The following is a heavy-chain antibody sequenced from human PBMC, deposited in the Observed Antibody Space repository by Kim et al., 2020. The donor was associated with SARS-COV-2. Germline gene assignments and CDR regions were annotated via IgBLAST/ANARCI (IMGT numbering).Heavy chain of an antibody. V-gene: IGHV3-33*05. CDR1: GLTFSSYG. D-gene: IGHD2-2*01. CDR3: ARDHCSSTSCRYYYYYGMDV. Sequence: GGSLRLSCAASGLTFSSYGMHWVRQAPGKGLEWVAVISYDGSNKYYADSVKGRFTISRDNSKNTLYLQMNSLRAEDTAVYYCARDHCSSTSCRYYYYYGMDVWGQGTTVTVSS. CDR2: ISYDGSNK. J-gene: IGHJ6*02.